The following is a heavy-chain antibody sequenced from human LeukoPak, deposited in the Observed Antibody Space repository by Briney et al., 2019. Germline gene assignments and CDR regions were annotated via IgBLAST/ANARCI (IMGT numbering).Heavy chain of an antibody. Sequence: GGSLRLSCAASGFTFSDDYMSWIRQAPGKGLEWVSYISSSGSTIYYADSVKGRFTISRDNAKNSLYLQMNSLRAEDTAVYYCARDDLSANPDYWGQGTLVTVSS. D-gene: IGHD4/OR15-4a*01. J-gene: IGHJ4*02. V-gene: IGHV3-11*04. CDR3: ARDDLSANPDY. CDR1: GFTFSDDY. CDR2: ISSSGSTI.